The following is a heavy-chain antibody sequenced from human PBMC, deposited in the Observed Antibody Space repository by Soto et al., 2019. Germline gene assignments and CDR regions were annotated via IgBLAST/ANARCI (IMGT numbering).Heavy chain of an antibody. D-gene: IGHD1-1*01. CDR1: GFTFSSYG. J-gene: IGHJ4*02. CDR3: AGGYGLTYFDY. V-gene: IGHV3-30*03. CDR2: ISYDGTNK. Sequence: QVQLVESGGGVVQPGRSLRLSCAASGFTFSSYGMHWVRQAPGKGLEWVAVISYDGTNKYYADSVKGRFTISRDNSKNTLYLQMNSRRAEDTAVYYCAGGYGLTYFDYWGQGTLVTVSS.